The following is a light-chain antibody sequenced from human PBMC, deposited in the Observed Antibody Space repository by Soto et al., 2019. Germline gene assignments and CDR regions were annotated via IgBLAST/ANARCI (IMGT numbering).Light chain of an antibody. CDR2: GAS. V-gene: IGKV3-20*01. J-gene: IGKJ2*01. Sequence: EIMLTQSPGTLSLSPGERATLSYRASQSVSSSYLAWYQQKVGQPPRLLIYGASNRATGIPDRFSGSWSGTEFTLTISRLEPEDFAVYYCQQYGISPSYTFAQGTKVDIK. CDR3: QQYGISPSYT. CDR1: QSVSSSY.